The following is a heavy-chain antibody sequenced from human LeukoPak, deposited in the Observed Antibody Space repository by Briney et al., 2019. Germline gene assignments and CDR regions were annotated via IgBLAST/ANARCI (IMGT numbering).Heavy chain of an antibody. Sequence: GRSLRLSCAASGFTFSSYGMHWVRQAPGKGLEWVAVISYDGSNKYYADSVKGRFTISRDNSKNTLYLQMNSLRAEDTAVYYCAKSTIRTYCGGDCYPTPYDYWGQGTLVTVSS. CDR2: ISYDGSNK. CDR1: GFTFSSYG. CDR3: AKSTIRTYCGGDCYPTPYDY. V-gene: IGHV3-30*18. D-gene: IGHD2-21*02. J-gene: IGHJ4*02.